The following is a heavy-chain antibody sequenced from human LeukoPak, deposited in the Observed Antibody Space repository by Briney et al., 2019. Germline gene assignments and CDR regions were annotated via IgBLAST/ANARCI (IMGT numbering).Heavy chain of an antibody. CDR3: ARETLAYCGGDCYYFDY. CDR2: IFYSENT. Sequence: SETLSLTCTVSGGSISSYYWSWIRQPPGKGLEWIGYIFYSENTNYNPSLKSRVTISLDTSKNQFSLNLSSVTAADTAVYYCARETLAYCGGDCYYFDYWGQGTLVTVSS. D-gene: IGHD2-21*02. J-gene: IGHJ4*02. V-gene: IGHV4-59*12. CDR1: GGSISSYY.